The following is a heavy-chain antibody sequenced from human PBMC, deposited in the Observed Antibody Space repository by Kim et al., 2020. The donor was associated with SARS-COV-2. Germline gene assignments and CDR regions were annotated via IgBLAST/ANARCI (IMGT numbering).Heavy chain of an antibody. CDR2: IIPIFGTA. V-gene: IGHV1-69*13. J-gene: IGHJ4*02. D-gene: IGHD5-12*01. CDR1: GGTFSSYA. Sequence: SVKVSCKASGGTFSSYAISWVRQAPGQGLEWMGGIIPIFGTANYAQKFQGRVTITADESTSTAYMELSSLRSEDTAVYYCVRRDGYNFPFDYWGQGTLVTVSS. CDR3: VRRDGYNFPFDY.